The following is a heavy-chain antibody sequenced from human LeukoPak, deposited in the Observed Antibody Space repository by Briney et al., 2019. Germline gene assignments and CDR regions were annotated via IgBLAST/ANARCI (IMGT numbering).Heavy chain of an antibody. J-gene: IGHJ4*02. CDR2: ISGSGGST. D-gene: IGHD1-26*01. Sequence: GGSLRLPCAASGFTFSSYWMSWVRQAPGKGLEWVSAISGSGGSTYYADSVKGRFTISRDNSKNTLYLQMNSLRAEDTAVYYCAKVDFGGATTPGFDYWGQGTLVTVSS. V-gene: IGHV3-23*01. CDR1: GFTFSSYW. CDR3: AKVDFGGATTPGFDY.